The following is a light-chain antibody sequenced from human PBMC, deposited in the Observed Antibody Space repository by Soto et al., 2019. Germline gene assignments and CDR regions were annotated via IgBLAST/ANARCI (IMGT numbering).Light chain of an antibody. V-gene: IGKV3-15*01. CDR1: QSVTNSY. Sequence: EIVMTQSPATLSVSPGERATLSCRASQSVTNSYLAWYQQKPGQAPRLLIYGVSTRATGIPARFSGSESGKEFTLTISSLQSEDFAVYCCQQYSSWPLTFSGGTKVEIK. CDR2: GVS. CDR3: QQYSSWPLT. J-gene: IGKJ4*01.